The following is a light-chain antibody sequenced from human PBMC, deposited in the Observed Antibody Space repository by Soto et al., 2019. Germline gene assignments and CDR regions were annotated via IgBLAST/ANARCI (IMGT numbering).Light chain of an antibody. V-gene: IGKV3-20*01. CDR2: GAS. J-gene: IGKJ3*01. Sequence: ENVLTQSPGTLSLSPGERATLSCRASQTVSRNFLAWYQQKPGQTPRVLIYGASLRATGIPDRFSGSGSGTDFTLTMSGLEPEDFAVYYWLLYDNCPRTFGPGPKVDLK. CDR1: QTVSRNF. CDR3: LLYDNCPRT.